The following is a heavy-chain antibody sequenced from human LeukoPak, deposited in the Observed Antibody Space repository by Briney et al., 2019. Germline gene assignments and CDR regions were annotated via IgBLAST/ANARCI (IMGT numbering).Heavy chain of an antibody. Sequence: GGSLRLSCAASGFTFSSYWMHWVRQAPRKGLVWVSRINSDGSSTSYADSVKGRFTISRDNAKNTLYLQMNSLRDEDTAVYYCARDWFHAIDYWGQGTLVTVSS. V-gene: IGHV3-74*01. CDR3: ARDWFHAIDY. CDR1: GFTFSSYW. J-gene: IGHJ4*02. CDR2: INSDGSST. D-gene: IGHD2/OR15-2a*01.